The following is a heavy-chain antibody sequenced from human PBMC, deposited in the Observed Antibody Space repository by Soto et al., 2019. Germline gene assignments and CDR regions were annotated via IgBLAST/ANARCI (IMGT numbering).Heavy chain of an antibody. J-gene: IGHJ4*02. CDR2: ITDTGVNT. D-gene: IGHD2-15*01. Sequence: GGSLRLSCTASGFTFYTYAMTWVRQAPGKGLEWVASITDTGVNTYYAGSVKGRFTISRDNSKSTLYLQMNSLRTDDSAVYYCAKDTPVVMFLFDSWGRGTLVTVSS. CDR1: GFTFYTYA. V-gene: IGHV3-23*01. CDR3: AKDTPVVMFLFDS.